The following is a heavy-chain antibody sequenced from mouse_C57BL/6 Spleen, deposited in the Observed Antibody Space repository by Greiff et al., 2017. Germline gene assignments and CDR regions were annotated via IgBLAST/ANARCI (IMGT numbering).Heavy chain of an antibody. Sequence: VHLVESGAELARPGASVKLSCKASGYTFTSYGISWVKQRTGQGLEWIGEIYPRSGNTYYNEKFKGKATLTADKSSSTAYMELRSLTSEDSAVYFCARSGDGKDAMDYWGQGTSVTVSS. J-gene: IGHJ4*01. V-gene: IGHV1-81*01. CDR2: IYPRSGNT. CDR1: GYTFTSYG. CDR3: ARSGDGKDAMDY. D-gene: IGHD2-1*01.